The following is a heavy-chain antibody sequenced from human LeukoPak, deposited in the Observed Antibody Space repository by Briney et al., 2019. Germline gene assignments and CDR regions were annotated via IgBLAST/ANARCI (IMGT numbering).Heavy chain of an antibody. CDR2: IYTSGST. CDR1: GGSISSYY. Sequence: SETLSLTCTVSGGSISSYYWSWIRQPPGKGLEWIGYIYTSGSTNYNPSLKSRVTISVDTSKNQFSLKLSSVTAADTAVYYCARDETWSGYIWFDPWGQGTLVTVSS. D-gene: IGHD3-3*01. J-gene: IGHJ5*02. CDR3: ARDETWSGYIWFDP. V-gene: IGHV4-59*01.